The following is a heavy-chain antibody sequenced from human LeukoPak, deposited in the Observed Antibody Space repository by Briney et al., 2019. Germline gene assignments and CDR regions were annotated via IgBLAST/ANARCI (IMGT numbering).Heavy chain of an antibody. CDR2: ISAYNGNT. D-gene: IGHD6-19*01. Sequence: ASVKVSCKASGYDFINYGISWVRQAPGQGLEWMGWISAYNGNTNYAQKLQGRVTMTTDTSTSTAYMELRSLRSDDTAVYYCARDGGTAVAAPFDYWGQGTLVTVSS. CDR1: GYDFINYG. V-gene: IGHV1-18*01. J-gene: IGHJ4*02. CDR3: ARDGGTAVAAPFDY.